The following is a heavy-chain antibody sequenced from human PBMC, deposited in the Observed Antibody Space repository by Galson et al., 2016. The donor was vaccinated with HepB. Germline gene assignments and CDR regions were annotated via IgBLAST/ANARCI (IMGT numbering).Heavy chain of an antibody. V-gene: IGHV3-21*06. J-gene: IGHJ6*02. D-gene: IGHD3-10*01. Sequence: SLRLSCAASGFTFSTYSLNWVRQAPGKGLEWVSSISISGGYIYYADSVKGRFTISRDNAKNSLYLQMNSLRAEDTAVYYCAPSSGSLGSYGMDVWGQGTTVIVSS. CDR2: ISISGGYI. CDR3: APSSGSLGSYGMDV. CDR1: GFTFSTYS.